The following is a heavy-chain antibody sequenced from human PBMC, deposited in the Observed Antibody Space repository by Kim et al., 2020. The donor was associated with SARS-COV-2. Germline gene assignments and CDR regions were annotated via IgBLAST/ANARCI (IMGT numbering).Heavy chain of an antibody. CDR2: ISYDGSNK. D-gene: IGHD3-10*01. J-gene: IGHJ6*03. CDR1: GFTFSSYG. CDR3: AKDGYGSGPMQAGFYYYYMEV. V-gene: IGHV3-30*18. Sequence: GGSLRLSCAASGFTFSSYGMHWVRQAPGKGLEWVAVISYDGSNKYYADSVKGRFTISRDNSKNTLYLQMNSLRAEDTAVYYCAKDGYGSGPMQAGFYYYYMEVWGKGTTVTVSS.